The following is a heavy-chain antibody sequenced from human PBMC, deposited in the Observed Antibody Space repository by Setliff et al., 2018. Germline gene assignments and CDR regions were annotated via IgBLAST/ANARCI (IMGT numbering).Heavy chain of an antibody. CDR3: ARHAITQSLVADF. Sequence: SETLSLTCTVSGVSISANHYWGWIRQPPGKGLEWIGSISYGGNTYYNPSLNSRVTISADTSKNQFSVRLNSVTAADTAVYYCARHAITQSLVADFWGQGILVTVSS. V-gene: IGHV4-39*01. D-gene: IGHD2-8*02. CDR2: ISYGGNT. CDR1: GVSISANHY. J-gene: IGHJ4*02.